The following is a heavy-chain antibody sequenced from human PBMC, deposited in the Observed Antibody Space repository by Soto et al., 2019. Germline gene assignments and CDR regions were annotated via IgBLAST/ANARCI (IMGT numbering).Heavy chain of an antibody. Sequence: GGSLRLSCAASGFTFSSYAMSWVRQAPGKGLEWVSAISGSGGSTYYADSVKGRFTISRDNSKNTLYLQMNSLRAEDTAVYYCAKDGVDYDSSGYYYPYGYWGQGTLVTSPQ. V-gene: IGHV3-23*01. J-gene: IGHJ4*02. CDR3: AKDGVDYDSSGYYYPYGY. CDR2: ISGSGGST. CDR1: GFTFSSYA. D-gene: IGHD3-22*01.